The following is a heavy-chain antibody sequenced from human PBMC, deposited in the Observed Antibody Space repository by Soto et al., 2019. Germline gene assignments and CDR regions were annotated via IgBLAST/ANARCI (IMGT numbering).Heavy chain of an antibody. CDR3: ARESAGGVIVYYYMDV. CDR1: GFTFSRYD. D-gene: IGHD3-10*01. CDR2: IWYDGSNK. Sequence: QVQLVESGGGVVQPGRSLRLSCAASGFTFSRYDMHWVRQAPGKGLEWVAVIWYDGSNKYYADSVKGRFTISRDNSKNTLYLQMNSLRAEDTAVYYCARESAGGVIVYYYMDVWGKGTTVTVSS. J-gene: IGHJ6*03. V-gene: IGHV3-33*01.